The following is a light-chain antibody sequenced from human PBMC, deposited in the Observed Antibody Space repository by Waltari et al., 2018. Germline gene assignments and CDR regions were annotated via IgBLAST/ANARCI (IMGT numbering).Light chain of an antibody. CDR3: CSDTNSGSYV. J-gene: IGLJ1*01. V-gene: IGLV2-14*03. Sequence: QSALAQPASVYWSPAQSITISSTGTISDVGDFTPLSWSQHHPGKAPKLLIYDVSVRPAAVSIRFSGSKSGNTASLTISGLQPEDEADYYCCSDTNSGSYVFGGGTKVTVL. CDR1: ISDVGDFTP. CDR2: DVS.